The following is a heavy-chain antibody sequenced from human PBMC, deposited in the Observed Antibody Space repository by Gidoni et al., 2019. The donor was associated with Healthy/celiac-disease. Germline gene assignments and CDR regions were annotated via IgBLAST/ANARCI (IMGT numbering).Heavy chain of an antibody. J-gene: IGHJ4*02. CDR3: AKDLGQWLADELGYYFDY. Sequence: EVQLLESGGGLVQPGGSLRLSWAASGFTFASYALSWVRQAPGKGLEWVSAISGSGGSTYYADSVKGRFTISRDNSKNTLYLQMNSLRAEDTAVYYCAKDLGQWLADELGYYFDYWGQGTLVTVSS. D-gene: IGHD6-19*01. V-gene: IGHV3-23*01. CDR1: GFTFASYA. CDR2: ISGSGGST.